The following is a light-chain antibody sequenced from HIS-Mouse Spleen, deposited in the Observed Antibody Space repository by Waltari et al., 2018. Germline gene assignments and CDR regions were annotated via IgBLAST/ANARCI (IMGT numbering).Light chain of an antibody. CDR2: AAS. V-gene: IGKV1-39*01. CDR1: QSMSSY. Sequence: DIQMTQSPSSMSASVGDSVPITCRSSQSMSSYLNWYQQKPGEAPTLLIYAASSLQCGVPSRFSGSGSGTDFTLTISSLQPEDFATYYCQQSYSTPRTFGQGTKVEIK. CDR3: QQSYSTPRT. J-gene: IGKJ1*01.